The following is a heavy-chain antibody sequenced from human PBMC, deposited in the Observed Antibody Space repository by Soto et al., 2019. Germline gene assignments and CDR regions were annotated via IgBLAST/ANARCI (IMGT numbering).Heavy chain of an antibody. Sequence: QVQLQESGPGLVKPSETLSLTCAVSGGSISSGIWWTWVRQPPGKGLEWIGEIYHTGTTNYNPSLKIRVNISLDKSNNQFSLTLTSVTAADTAVYYCASGPNWNGVTGFDPWGQGTLVTVSS. D-gene: IGHD1-1*01. CDR3: ASGPNWNGVTGFDP. V-gene: IGHV4-4*02. J-gene: IGHJ5*02. CDR2: IYHTGTT. CDR1: GGSISSGIW.